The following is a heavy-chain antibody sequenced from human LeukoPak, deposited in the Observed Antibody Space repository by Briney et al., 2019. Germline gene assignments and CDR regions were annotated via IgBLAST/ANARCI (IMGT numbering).Heavy chain of an antibody. CDR2: IKYERSEK. CDR3: ARLRYGGFDP. D-gene: IGHD5-18*01. J-gene: IGHJ5*02. CDR1: GFTFTSYR. Sequence: GGSLRLSCAASGFTFTSYRMSWARQAPGKGLEWVANIKYERSEKYYVDSVKGRFTISRDNAKNALYLQMNSLRAEDTAVYYCARLRYGGFDPWGQGTLVTVSS. V-gene: IGHV3-7*01.